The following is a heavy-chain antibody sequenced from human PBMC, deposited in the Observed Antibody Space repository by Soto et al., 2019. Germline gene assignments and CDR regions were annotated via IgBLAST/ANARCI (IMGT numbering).Heavy chain of an antibody. CDR3: ARGEFCSGGSCYLLDF. CDR2: IYDSGST. D-gene: IGHD2-15*01. V-gene: IGHV4-31*03. Sequence: QVQLQESGPGLVKPSQTLSLTCTVSGGSVSSGGYYWSWIRQHPEKGLQWIGHIYDSGSTNYNPSLKSRVTISVDTSKNQFSLKLSSVTAADTAVYYCARGEFCSGGSCYLLDFWGQGTLVTVSS. CDR1: GGSVSSGGYY. J-gene: IGHJ4*02.